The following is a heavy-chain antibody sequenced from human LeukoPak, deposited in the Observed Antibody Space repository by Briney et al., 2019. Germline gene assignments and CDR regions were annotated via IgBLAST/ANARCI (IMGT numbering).Heavy chain of an antibody. V-gene: IGHV4-39*01. J-gene: IGHJ3*02. CDR1: GGSISSSTYF. CDR3: ARGPYSYDSSGPLHI. D-gene: IGHD3-22*01. CDR2: IHSTGSM. Sequence: SETLSLTCTVSGGSISSSTYFWGWIRQPPGKGLEWIASIHSTGSMYFNPSLETRVTISIDTSNKQFYVNLTSVHAADTALYFCARGPYSYDSSGPLHICGRGRMVTVSS.